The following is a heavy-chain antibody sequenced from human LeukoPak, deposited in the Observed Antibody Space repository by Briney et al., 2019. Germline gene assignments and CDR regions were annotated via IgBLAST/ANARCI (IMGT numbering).Heavy chain of an antibody. CDR2: ISYGGSNK. Sequence: GGSLRLSCAASGFTFSSYGMHWVRQAPGKGLEWVAVISYGGSNKYYADSVKGRFTISRDNSKNTLYLQMNSLRAEDTAVYYCAKEDYYDSSGYYYYFDYWGQGTLVTVSS. CDR3: AKEDYYDSSGYYYYFDY. D-gene: IGHD3-22*01. V-gene: IGHV3-30*18. J-gene: IGHJ4*02. CDR1: GFTFSSYG.